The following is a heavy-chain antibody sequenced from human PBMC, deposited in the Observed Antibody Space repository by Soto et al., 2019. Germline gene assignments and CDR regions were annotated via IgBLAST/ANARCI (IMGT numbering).Heavy chain of an antibody. V-gene: IGHV3-30*03. CDR3: ARGGYSNSLYYFDY. Sequence: QVQLVESGGGVVQPGRSLRLSCAATGFTFSSYGMHWVRQAPGKGLEWVAVISYDGSNKYYADSVKGRFTISRDNSKNTLYLQMNSLRAEDTAVYYCARGGYSNSLYYFDYWGQGTLVTVSS. J-gene: IGHJ4*02. CDR1: GFTFSSYG. D-gene: IGHD4-4*01. CDR2: ISYDGSNK.